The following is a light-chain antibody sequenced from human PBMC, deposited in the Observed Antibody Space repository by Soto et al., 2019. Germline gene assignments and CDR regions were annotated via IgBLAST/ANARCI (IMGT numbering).Light chain of an antibody. J-gene: IGKJ4*01. Sequence: VMTQSPLSLPVIPGEPASISCRSSQSLLNSNGYNYLDWYLQKPGQSPQLLIYLGSNRASGVPDRFSGSGSGTDFTLKISRVEAEDVGVYYCMQVTQFPLTFGGGTKVDIK. V-gene: IGKV2-28*01. CDR1: QSLLNSNGYNY. CDR3: MQVTQFPLT. CDR2: LGS.